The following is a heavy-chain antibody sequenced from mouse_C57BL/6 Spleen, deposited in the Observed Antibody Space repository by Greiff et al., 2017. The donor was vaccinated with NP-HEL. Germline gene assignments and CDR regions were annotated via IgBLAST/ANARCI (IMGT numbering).Heavy chain of an antibody. CDR3: ASQGYGSSYWDFDV. V-gene: IGHV5-12*01. Sequence: EVKLVESGGGLVQPGGSLKLSCAASGLTFSDYYMYWVRQTPEKRLEWVAYISNGGGSTYYPDTVKGRFTISRDNAKNTRYLQMSRLKSEDTAMYDCASQGYGSSYWDFDVWGTGTTVTVSS. CDR2: ISNGGGST. CDR1: GLTFSDYY. D-gene: IGHD1-1*01. J-gene: IGHJ1*03.